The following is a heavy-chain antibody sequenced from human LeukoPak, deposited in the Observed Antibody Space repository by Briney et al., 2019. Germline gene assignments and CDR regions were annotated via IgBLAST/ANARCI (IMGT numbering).Heavy chain of an antibody. J-gene: IGHJ6*03. CDR1: GYSISTGYY. V-gene: IGHV4-38-2*02. D-gene: IGHD4/OR15-4a*01. Sequence: SETLSLTCTVSGYSISTGYYWGWIRQPPGKGLEWIGSIYHSGNTYYNPSLKSRVTISVDTSKNQFSLKLSSVTAADTAVYYCARAYDYRGYFFYYYMDVWGQGTLVTVSS. CDR2: IYHSGNT. CDR3: ARAYDYRGYFFYYYMDV.